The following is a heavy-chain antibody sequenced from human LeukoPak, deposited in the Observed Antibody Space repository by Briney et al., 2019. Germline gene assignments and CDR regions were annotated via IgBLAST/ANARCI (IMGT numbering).Heavy chain of an antibody. CDR3: AKDRSVTLWDY. CDR2: ISGSGGST. V-gene: IGHV3-23*01. Sequence: PGGSLRLSCAASGFTFRNFAMSWVRQAPGKGLEWVSAISGSGGSTYYADSVKGRFTISRDNSKNTLYLQMNSLRAEDTAVYYCAKDRSVTLWDYWGQGTLVTVSS. J-gene: IGHJ4*02. D-gene: IGHD3-3*01. CDR1: GFTFRNFA.